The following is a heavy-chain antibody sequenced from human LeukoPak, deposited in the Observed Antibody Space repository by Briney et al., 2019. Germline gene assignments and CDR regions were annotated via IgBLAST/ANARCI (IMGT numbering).Heavy chain of an antibody. D-gene: IGHD4-17*01. V-gene: IGHV3-30*19. J-gene: IGHJ4*02. CDR1: GFIFSSFG. Sequence: PGGSLRLSCVASGFIFSSFGMHWVRQAPGKGLEWVAVISYDGSNKYYADSVKGRFTISRDNSKNTLYLQMNSLRAGDTAVYYCARDRSAVTDYWGQGTLVTVSS. CDR3: ARDRSAVTDY. CDR2: ISYDGSNK.